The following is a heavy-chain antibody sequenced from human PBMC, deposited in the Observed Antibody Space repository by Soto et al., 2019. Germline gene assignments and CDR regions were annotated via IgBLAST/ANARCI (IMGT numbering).Heavy chain of an antibody. J-gene: IGHJ5*02. Sequence: SETLSLTCTVSGGSISSYYWSWIRQPPGKGLEWIGYIYYSGGTNYNPSLKSRVTISVDTSKNQFSLKLSSVTAADTAVYYCARAGGYDFWSGFGPSKWGVSEYWFDPWGQGTLVTVSS. V-gene: IGHV4-59*01. D-gene: IGHD3-3*01. CDR1: GGSISSYY. CDR3: ARAGGYDFWSGFGPSKWGVSEYWFDP. CDR2: IYYSGGT.